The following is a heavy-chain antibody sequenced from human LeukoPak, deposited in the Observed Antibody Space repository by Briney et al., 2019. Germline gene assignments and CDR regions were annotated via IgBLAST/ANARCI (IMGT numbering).Heavy chain of an antibody. CDR3: ARDAIIRGPEDWFDP. V-gene: IGHV4-31*03. CDR2: SSFSGTS. D-gene: IGHD3-10*01. Sequence: SETLSLTCTVSGDSIVRVACYWTWIRQQPGKGLEWIGYSSFSGTSYYHPSHQSRVTISVDTSKNQFSLKLTSVTAADTAVYFCARDAIIRGPEDWFDPWGQGTLVIVSS. J-gene: IGHJ5*02. CDR1: GDSIVRVACY.